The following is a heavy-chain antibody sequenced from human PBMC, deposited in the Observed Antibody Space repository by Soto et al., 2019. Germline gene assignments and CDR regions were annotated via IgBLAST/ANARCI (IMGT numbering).Heavy chain of an antibody. J-gene: IGHJ4*02. V-gene: IGHV4-59*01. CDR2: IYYSGST. D-gene: IGHD3-9*01. Sequence: SETLSLTCTVSGGSISSYYWSWIRQPPGKGLEWIGYIYYSGSTNYNPSLKSRVTISVDTSKNQFSLKLSSVTAADTAVYYCASQYYDSLTGYYSDYWGQGTLVTVFS. CDR1: GGSISSYY. CDR3: ASQYYDSLTGYYSDY.